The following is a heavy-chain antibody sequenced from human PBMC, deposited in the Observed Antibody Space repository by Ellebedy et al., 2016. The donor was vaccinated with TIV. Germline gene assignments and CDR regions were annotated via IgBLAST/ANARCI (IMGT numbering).Heavy chain of an antibody. Sequence: SETLSLTCTVSGDSTTTNTFYWTWIRQPPGKRLEWIGYMSYSGTTNYNPSLKSRVTISSDTSKRQFSLKLSSVTAADTAVYYCARGGHTIHGLIMPYYFDYWGQGSLVTVSS. CDR1: GDSTTTNTFY. V-gene: IGHV4-61*01. CDR2: MSYSGTT. J-gene: IGHJ4*02. D-gene: IGHD2-2*01. CDR3: ARGGHTIHGLIMPYYFDY.